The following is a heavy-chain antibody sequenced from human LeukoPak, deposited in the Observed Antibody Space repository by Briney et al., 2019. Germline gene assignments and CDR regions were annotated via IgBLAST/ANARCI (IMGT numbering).Heavy chain of an antibody. D-gene: IGHD3-10*01. V-gene: IGHV4-28*01. CDR2: IYHSGTT. J-gene: IGHJ3*02. CDR3: ARSIVGGDAFDI. Sequence: SETLSLTCAVSGYSITSSSWWGWIRQPPGKGLEWIGYIYHSGTTYYNPSLQSRVTMSVDTSKNQFSLKLSSVTAADTAVYYCARSIVGGDAFDIWGQGTMVTVSS. CDR1: GYSITSSSW.